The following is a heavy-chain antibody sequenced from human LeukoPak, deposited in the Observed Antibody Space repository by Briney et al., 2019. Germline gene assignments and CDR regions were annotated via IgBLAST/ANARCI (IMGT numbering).Heavy chain of an antibody. Sequence: PGGSLRLSCAASGFTFSSYWMSWVRQAPGKGLEWVANIKQDGSEKYYVDSVKGRFTISRDNAKNSLYLQMNSLRAEDTAAYYCAKDGAMVRGVMDYWGQGTLVTVSS. CDR2: IKQDGSEK. J-gene: IGHJ4*02. CDR1: GFTFSSYW. D-gene: IGHD3-10*01. V-gene: IGHV3-7*03. CDR3: AKDGAMVRGVMDY.